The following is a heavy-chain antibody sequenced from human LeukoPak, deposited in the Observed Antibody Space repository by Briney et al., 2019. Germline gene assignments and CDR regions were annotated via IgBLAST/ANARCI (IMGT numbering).Heavy chain of an antibody. CDR2: IRNKANNYAT. CDR1: GFTFSGSA. V-gene: IGHV3-73*01. Sequence: GGSLRLSCAASGFTFSGSAMHWVRQASGKGLEWVGRIRNKANNYATTYAASVKGRFTISRDDSKNTAYLQMNSLNLEDTAVYYCTRPSYGDAPYVDYWGQGTLVTVSS. CDR3: TRPSYGDAPYVDY. J-gene: IGHJ4*02. D-gene: IGHD4-17*01.